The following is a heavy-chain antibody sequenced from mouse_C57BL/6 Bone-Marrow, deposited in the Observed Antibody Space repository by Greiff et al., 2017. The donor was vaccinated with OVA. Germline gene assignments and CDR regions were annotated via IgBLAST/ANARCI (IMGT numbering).Heavy chain of an antibody. V-gene: IGHV5-4*01. CDR3: ARGPGGLRRGAWFAY. CDR2: ISDGGSYT. J-gene: IGHJ3*01. Sequence: EVQLVESGGGLVKPGGSLKLSCAASGFTFSSYAMSWVRQTPEKRLEWVATISDGGSYTYYPDNVKGRFTISRDNAQNNLYLQMSHLKSEDTAMYYCARGPGGLRRGAWFAYWGQGTLVTVSA. D-gene: IGHD2-4*01. CDR1: GFTFSSYA.